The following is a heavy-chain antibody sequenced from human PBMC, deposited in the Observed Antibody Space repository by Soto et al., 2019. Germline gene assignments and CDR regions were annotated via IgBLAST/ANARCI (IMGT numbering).Heavy chain of an antibody. J-gene: IGHJ4*02. Sequence: GASVKVSCKASGGTFNNYVINWVRQAPGQGLEWMGGIIPIFGTANYAQKFQGRVTITADKSTSTDYMELNSMRSEDTAVYYCAGRCDSTSCLAHFDYWGQRTLVPVSP. CDR1: GGTFNNYV. CDR3: AGRCDSTSCLAHFDY. V-gene: IGHV1-69*06. CDR2: IIPIFGTA. D-gene: IGHD2-2*01.